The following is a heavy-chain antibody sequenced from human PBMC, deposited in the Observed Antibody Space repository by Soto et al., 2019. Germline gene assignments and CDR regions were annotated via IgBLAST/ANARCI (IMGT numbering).Heavy chain of an antibody. CDR3: AKDLEVEVVVVPAAIGG. D-gene: IGHD2-2*01. V-gene: IGHV3-23*01. J-gene: IGHJ4*02. CDR2: ISGSGGST. CDR1: GFTFSSYA. Sequence: GGSLRLSCAASGFTFSSYAMSWVRQAPGKGLEWVSAISGSGGSTYYADSVKGRFTISRDNSKNTLYLQMNSLRAEDTAVYYCAKDLEVEVVVVPAAIGGWGQGTLVTVSS.